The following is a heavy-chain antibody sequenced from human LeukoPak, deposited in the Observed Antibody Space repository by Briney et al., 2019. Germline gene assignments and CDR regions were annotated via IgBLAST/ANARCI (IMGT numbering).Heavy chain of an antibody. V-gene: IGHV3-23*01. D-gene: IGHD3-16*01. CDR2: ISGSGGRT. CDR1: GFTFSSYA. Sequence: PGGSLRLSCAASGFTFSSYAMNWVRQAPGKGLEWVSAISGSGGRTYNADSVKGRLTISRDNSKNTLYLQMNSLRAEDTAVYYCAKRGGDGNPHDYWGQGTLVTVSS. CDR3: AKRGGDGNPHDY. J-gene: IGHJ4*02.